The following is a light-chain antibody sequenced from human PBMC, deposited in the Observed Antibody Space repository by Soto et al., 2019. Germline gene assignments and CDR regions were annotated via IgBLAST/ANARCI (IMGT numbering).Light chain of an antibody. CDR1: QSLLQSNGYNY. Sequence: DIVMTQSPLSLSVTPGEPASISCRSSQSLLQSNGYNYLDWYLQKPGQSPQLLIYLGSSRASGVPDRISGSGSGTDFTLRISRVQDDDVGVYYCMETLQTPRMYTFDEGTKVEIK. CDR2: LGS. V-gene: IGKV2-28*01. J-gene: IGKJ2*01. CDR3: METLQTPRMYT.